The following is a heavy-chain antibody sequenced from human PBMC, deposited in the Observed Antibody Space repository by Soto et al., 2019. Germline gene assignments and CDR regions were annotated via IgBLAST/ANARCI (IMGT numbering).Heavy chain of an antibody. CDR2: ISYEGSNK. D-gene: IGHD5-18*01. Sequence: QVQLVESGGGVVQPGRSLRLSCAASGFTFSSYAMHWVRQAPGKGLEWVAVISYEGSNKYYADSVKGRFTISRDNSKNTLYLQMNSLRAEDTAVYYCARGYSYGAYYYYGMDVWGQGTTVTVSS. CDR3: ARGYSYGAYYYYGMDV. J-gene: IGHJ6*02. V-gene: IGHV3-30-3*01. CDR1: GFTFSSYA.